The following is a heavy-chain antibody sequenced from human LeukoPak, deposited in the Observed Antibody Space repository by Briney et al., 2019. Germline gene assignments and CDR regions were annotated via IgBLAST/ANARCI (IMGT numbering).Heavy chain of an antibody. J-gene: IGHJ5*02. CDR1: GYTFTSYD. V-gene: IGHV1-8*01. D-gene: IGHD3-10*01. CDR2: MNPNSGNT. Sequence: ASVKVSCKASGYTFTSYDINWVRQATGQGLEWMGWMNPNSGNTGYAQKFQGRVTMTRNTSISIAYMELSSLRSEDTAVYYCARGKARRELANWFDPWGQGTLVTVSS. CDR3: ARGKARRELANWFDP.